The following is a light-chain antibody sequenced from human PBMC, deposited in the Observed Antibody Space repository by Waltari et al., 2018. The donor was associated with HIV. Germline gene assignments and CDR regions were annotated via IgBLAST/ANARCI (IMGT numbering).Light chain of an antibody. CDR2: DND. J-gene: IGLJ2*01. Sequence: QSVLTQPPSVPAGPGQKGTTSCSGIRSNISTNVVSLYQHLPGTAPRLIIFDNDKRPSGIPDRFSGSTSGTSATLGIAGLQTGDEADYYCGTWDNRLSVVVFGGGTKLTVL. V-gene: IGLV1-51*01. CDR1: RSNISTNV. CDR3: GTWDNRLSVVV.